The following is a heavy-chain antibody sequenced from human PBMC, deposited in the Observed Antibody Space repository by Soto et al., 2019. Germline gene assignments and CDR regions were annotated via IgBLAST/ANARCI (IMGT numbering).Heavy chain of an antibody. CDR2: IYYSGST. D-gene: IGHD1-7*01. J-gene: IGHJ5*02. Sequence: PSETLSLTCTVSGGSVSSGSYYWSWIRQPPGKGLEWIGYIYYSGSTNYNPSLKSRVTISVDTSKNQFSLKLSSVTAADTAVYYCARGYNWNYEDWFDPWGQGTLVTVSS. CDR1: GGSVSSGSYY. CDR3: ARGYNWNYEDWFDP. V-gene: IGHV4-61*01.